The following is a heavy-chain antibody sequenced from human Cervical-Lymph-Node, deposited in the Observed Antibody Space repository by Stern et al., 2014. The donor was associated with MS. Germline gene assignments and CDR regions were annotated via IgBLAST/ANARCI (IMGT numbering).Heavy chain of an antibody. CDR3: ARQSRVVVTADY. J-gene: IGHJ4*02. CDR1: GGSISSSSYY. CDR2: IYYSGST. D-gene: IGHD2-21*02. Sequence: QVQLQESGPGLVKPSETLSLTCTVSGGSISSSSYYWGWIRQPPGKGLEWMGSIYYSGSTYYNPPLKSRVTISVDTPKNQFSLKRSSVTAADTAVYYCARQSRVVVTADYWGQGTLVTVSS. V-gene: IGHV4-39*01.